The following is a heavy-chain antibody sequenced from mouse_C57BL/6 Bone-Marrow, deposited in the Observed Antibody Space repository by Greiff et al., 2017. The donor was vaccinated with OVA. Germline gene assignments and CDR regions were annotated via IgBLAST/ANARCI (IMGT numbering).Heavy chain of an antibody. Sequence: VQVVESEGGLVQPGSSMKLSCTASGFTFSDYYMAWVRQVPEKGLEWVANINYDGSSTYYLDSLKSRFIISRDNAKNILYLQMSSLKSEDTATYYCARGLLFAYWGQGTLVTVSA. CDR3: ARGLLFAY. V-gene: IGHV5-16*01. CDR1: GFTFSDYY. J-gene: IGHJ3*01. CDR2: INYDGSST.